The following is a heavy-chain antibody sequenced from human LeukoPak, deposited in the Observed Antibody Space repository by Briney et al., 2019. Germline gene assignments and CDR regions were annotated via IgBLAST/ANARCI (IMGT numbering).Heavy chain of an antibody. V-gene: IGHV3-7*03. CDR1: GFTFSIYW. CDR2: INHNGNVN. D-gene: IGHD3-16*01. J-gene: IGHJ6*02. Sequence: AGGSLRLSCAASGFTFSIYWMSWVRQAPGKGLEWVASINHNGNVNYYVDSVKGRFTISRDNAKNSLYLQMSNLRAEDTAVYFCARGGGLDVWGQGATVTVSS. CDR3: ARGGGLDV.